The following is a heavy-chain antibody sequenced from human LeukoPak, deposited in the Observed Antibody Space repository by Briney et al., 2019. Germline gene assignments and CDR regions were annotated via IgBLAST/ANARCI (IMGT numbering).Heavy chain of an antibody. CDR2: ISYDGSNK. D-gene: IGHD3-3*01. V-gene: IGHV3-30-3*01. CDR3: ARGGPRITIFGVVHHNWFDP. J-gene: IGHJ5*02. CDR1: GFTFSSYA. Sequence: QAGGSLRLSCAASGFTFSSYAMHWVRQAPGKGLEWVAVISYDGSNKYYADSVKGRFTISRDNSKNTLYLQMNSLRAEDTAVYYCARGGPRITIFGVVHHNWFDPWGQGTLVTVSS.